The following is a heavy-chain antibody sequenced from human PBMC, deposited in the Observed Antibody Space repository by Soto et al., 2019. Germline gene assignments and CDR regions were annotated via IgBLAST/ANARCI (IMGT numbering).Heavy chain of an antibody. CDR2: IYSGGST. V-gene: IGHV3-53*01. CDR1: XXXXXXNY. D-gene: IGHD4-17*01. J-gene: IGHJ3*02. CDR3: ARVAXYGDWAAFDI. Sequence: EVQLVESGGGLIQPGGSLRLSCXAXXXXXXXNYMXXVXQXXXKXLEWVSVIYSGGSTYYADSVKGRFTISRDNSKNTLYLQMNSLRAEDTAVYYCARVAXYGDWAAFDIWGQGTMVTVSS.